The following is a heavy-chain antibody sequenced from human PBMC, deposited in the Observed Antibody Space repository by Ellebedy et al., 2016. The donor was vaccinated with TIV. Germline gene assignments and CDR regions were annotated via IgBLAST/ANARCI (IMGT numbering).Heavy chain of an antibody. J-gene: IGHJ4*02. V-gene: IGHV3-21*05. CDR2: ISNIAHDI. CDR3: ARDLRGYNNY. D-gene: IGHD5-24*01. Sequence: GESLKISCVASAFTFSRYWMTWVRQAPGKGLEWVSYISNIAHDIDYADSLKGRFTISRDNAKNLLYLQMNSLRVEDTGVYYCARDLRGYNNYWGQGTLVTVSS. CDR1: AFTFSRYW.